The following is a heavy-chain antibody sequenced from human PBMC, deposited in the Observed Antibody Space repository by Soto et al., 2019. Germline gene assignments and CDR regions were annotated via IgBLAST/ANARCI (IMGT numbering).Heavy chain of an antibody. CDR3: DISYRWASDFGGVGYFDY. CDR2: IIPILGIA. CDR1: GGTFSSYT. J-gene: IGHJ4*02. V-gene: IGHV1-69*02. D-gene: IGHD3-16*01. Sequence: GASVKVSCKASGGTFSSYTISWVRQAPGQGLEWMGRIIPILGIANYAQKFQGRVTITADKSTSTAYMELSSLRSEDTAVYYCDISYRWASDFGGVGYFDYWGQGTLVTVSS.